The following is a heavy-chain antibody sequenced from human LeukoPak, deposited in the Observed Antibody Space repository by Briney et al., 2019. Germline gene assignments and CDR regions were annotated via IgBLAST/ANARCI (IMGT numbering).Heavy chain of an antibody. J-gene: IGHJ4*02. V-gene: IGHV1-69*04. D-gene: IGHD6-13*01. CDR1: GGTFSSYA. CDR3: ARSLQQQLGSFDY. Sequence: SVKVSCKASGGTFSSYAISWVRQAPGQGLEWMGRIIPIFGIANYAQKFQGRVTITADKSTSTAYMELSSLRSEDTAVYYRARSLQQQLGSFDYWGQGTLVTVSS. CDR2: IIPIFGIA.